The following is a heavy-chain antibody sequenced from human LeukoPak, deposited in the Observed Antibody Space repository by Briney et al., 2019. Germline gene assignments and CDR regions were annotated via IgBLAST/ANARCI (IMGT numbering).Heavy chain of an antibody. V-gene: IGHV4-59*01. CDR1: GVSISNYY. Sequence: PSETLSLTCTVSGVSISNYYWSWIRQPPGKGLEWIAYSGTTNYNPSLKSRVTISVDTSKNQFSLKLRSVTAADTAVYYCAGDGGNGAFDYWGQGTPVTVSS. CDR3: AGDGGNGAFDY. J-gene: IGHJ4*02. D-gene: IGHD4-23*01. CDR2: SGTT.